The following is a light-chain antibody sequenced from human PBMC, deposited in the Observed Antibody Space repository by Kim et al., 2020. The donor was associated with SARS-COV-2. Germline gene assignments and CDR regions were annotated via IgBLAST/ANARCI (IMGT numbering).Light chain of an antibody. V-gene: IGLV3-27*01. CDR3: YSAADNNLV. J-gene: IGLJ2*01. CDR2: KDS. CDR1: VLAKKY. Sequence: VSPGQTARITCSGDVLAKKYARWVQQKPGQAPVLVIYKDSERPSGIPERFSGSSSGTTVTLTISGAQVEDEADYYCYSAADNNLVFGGGTQLTVL.